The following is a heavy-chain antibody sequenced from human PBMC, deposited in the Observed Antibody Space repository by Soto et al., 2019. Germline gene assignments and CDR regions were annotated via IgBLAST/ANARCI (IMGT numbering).Heavy chain of an antibody. CDR3: ARDKFQGQWLVHGYFQH. Sequence: PGGSLRLSCAASGFTFSSYAMIWVRQAPGKGLEWVSAISGSGGSTYYADSVKGRFTISRDNSKNTLYLQMNSLRAEDTAVYYCARDKFQGQWLVHGYFQHWGQGTLVTVSS. V-gene: IGHV3-23*01. D-gene: IGHD6-19*01. CDR2: ISGSGGST. J-gene: IGHJ1*01. CDR1: GFTFSSYA.